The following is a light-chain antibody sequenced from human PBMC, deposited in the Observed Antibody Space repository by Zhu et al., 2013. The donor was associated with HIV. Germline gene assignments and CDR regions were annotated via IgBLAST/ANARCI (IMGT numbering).Light chain of an antibody. CDR3: QQYASSPWT. CDR1: QNITSGY. CDR2: DAS. V-gene: IGKV3D-20*01. Sequence: EIVLTQSPATLSLSPGERATLSCGASQNITSGYLAWYQQKPGLAPILLIYDASSRATGIPGRFSGSRSGTDFTLTISRLEPEDFAMYYCQQYASSPWTFGQGTKVEIK. J-gene: IGKJ1*01.